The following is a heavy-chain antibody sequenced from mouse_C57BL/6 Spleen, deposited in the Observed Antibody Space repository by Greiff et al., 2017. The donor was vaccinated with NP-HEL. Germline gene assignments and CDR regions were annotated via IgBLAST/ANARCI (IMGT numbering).Heavy chain of an antibody. Sequence: EVMLVESGGDLVKPGGSLKLSCAASGFTFSSYGMSWVRQTPDTRLEWVATISSGGSYTYYPDSVKGRFPISRDNAKNTLYLQMSSLKSEDTAMYYCASLTGTERLPDYWGQGTTLTVSS. D-gene: IGHD4-1*01. J-gene: IGHJ2*01. CDR3: ASLTGTERLPDY. V-gene: IGHV5-6*01. CDR1: GFTFSSYG. CDR2: ISSGGSYT.